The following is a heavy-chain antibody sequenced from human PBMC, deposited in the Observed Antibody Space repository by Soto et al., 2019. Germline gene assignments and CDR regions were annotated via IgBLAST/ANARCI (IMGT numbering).Heavy chain of an antibody. Sequence: SETLSLTCAVYGGSFSGYYWTWIRQPPGTGLEWIGEINHSGSTNYNPSLKSRVTISVDTSKNQFSLKLSSVTAADTAVYYCATGNRGIMITFGGVIANPRLDYWGQGTLVTVSS. CDR2: INHSGST. CDR3: ATGNRGIMITFGGVIANPRLDY. V-gene: IGHV4-34*01. J-gene: IGHJ4*02. CDR1: GGSFSGYY. D-gene: IGHD3-16*02.